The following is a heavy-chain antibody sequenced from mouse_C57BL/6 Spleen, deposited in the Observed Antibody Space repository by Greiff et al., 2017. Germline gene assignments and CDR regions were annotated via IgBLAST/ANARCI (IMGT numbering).Heavy chain of an antibody. D-gene: IGHD1-1*01. CDR1: GYTFTSYW. J-gene: IGHJ1*03. V-gene: IGHV1-50*01. CDR3: ARREYYGSSYWYFDV. Sequence: QVQLQQPGAELVKPGASVKLSCKASGYTFTSYWMQWVKQRPGQGLEWIGEIDPSDSYTNYNQKFKGKATLTVDTSSSTAYMQLSSLTSEDSAVYYWARREYYGSSYWYFDVWGTGTTVTVSS. CDR2: IDPSDSYT.